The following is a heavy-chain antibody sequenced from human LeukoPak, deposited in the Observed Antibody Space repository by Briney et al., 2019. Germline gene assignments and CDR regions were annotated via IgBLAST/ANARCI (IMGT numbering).Heavy chain of an antibody. Sequence: SETLSLTCAVYGGSFSGYYWSWIRQPPGKGLEWIGEINHSGSTNYNPSLKSRVTISVDTSKNQFSLKLSSVTAADTAVYYCARLTRSSWYYFDYWGQGTLVTVSS. D-gene: IGHD6-13*01. V-gene: IGHV4-34*01. CDR3: ARLTRSSWYYFDY. J-gene: IGHJ4*02. CDR2: INHSGST. CDR1: GGSFSGYY.